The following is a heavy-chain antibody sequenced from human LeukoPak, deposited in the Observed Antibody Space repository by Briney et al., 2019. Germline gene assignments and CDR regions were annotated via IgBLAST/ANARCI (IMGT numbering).Heavy chain of an antibody. Sequence: PGGSLRLSCAASGFTFSSYGMHWVRQAPGKGLEWVAVISYDGSNKYYADSVKGRFTISRDNSKNTLYLQMNSLRAEDTAVYYCAKYRYSSSWYGIGIDPWGQGTLVTVSS. CDR2: ISYDGSNK. V-gene: IGHV3-30*18. D-gene: IGHD6-13*01. CDR3: AKYRYSSSWYGIGIDP. CDR1: GFTFSSYG. J-gene: IGHJ5*02.